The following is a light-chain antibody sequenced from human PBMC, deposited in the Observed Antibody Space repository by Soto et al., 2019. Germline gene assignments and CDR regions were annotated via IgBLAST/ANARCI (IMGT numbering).Light chain of an antibody. J-gene: IGKJ2*01. Sequence: DIVMTQSPDSLAVSLGERATINCKSSQSVLYSSNNKNYLAWYQQKPGQPPKLLIYWASTRKSGVPDRFSGSGSGTDFTLTISSLQAEDVAVYYCQQYYRTPPRRYTFGQGTKLEIK. V-gene: IGKV4-1*01. CDR2: WAS. CDR1: QSVLYSSNNKNY. CDR3: QQYYRTPPRRYT.